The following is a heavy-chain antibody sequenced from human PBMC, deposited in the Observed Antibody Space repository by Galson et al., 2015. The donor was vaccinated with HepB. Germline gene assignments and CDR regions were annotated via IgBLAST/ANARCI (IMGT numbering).Heavy chain of an antibody. CDR3: ARAPVDTAMVGLDY. J-gene: IGHJ4*02. V-gene: IGHV3-30*04. D-gene: IGHD5-18*01. Sequence: SLRLSCAASGFTFSSYAMHWVRQAPGKGLEWVAVISYDGRNKYYADSVKGRFTISRDNSKNTLYVQMNSLRAEDTAVYYCARAPVDTAMVGLDYWGQGTLVTVSS. CDR2: ISYDGRNK. CDR1: GFTFSSYA.